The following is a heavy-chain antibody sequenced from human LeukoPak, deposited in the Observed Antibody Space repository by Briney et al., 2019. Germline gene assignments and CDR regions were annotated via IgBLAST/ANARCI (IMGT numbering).Heavy chain of an antibody. CDR1: GFTFNHYG. D-gene: IGHD4-11*01. Sequence: GGSLRLSCAATGFTFNHYGMQWVRQAPGKGLEWVAVIWSDGTNKYYGDSVKGRFTVSRVDSENTIYLQMNSLRPEDTGVYYCAKDAQRGFDYSNSLEKWGQGTPVTVST. J-gene: IGHJ4*02. CDR3: AKDAQRGFDYSNSLEK. V-gene: IGHV3-33*06. CDR2: IWSDGTNK.